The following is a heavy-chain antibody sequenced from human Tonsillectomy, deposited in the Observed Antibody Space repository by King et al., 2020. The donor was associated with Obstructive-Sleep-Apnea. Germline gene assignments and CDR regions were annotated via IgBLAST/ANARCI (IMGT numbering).Heavy chain of an antibody. D-gene: IGHD3-22*01. CDR1: GGSISSSSYY. CDR3: ARDRYYYDSSGKFDY. CDR2: IYYSGST. Sequence: LQLQESGPGLVKPSETLSLTCTVSGGSISSSSYYWGWIRQPPGKGLEWIGSIYYSGSTYYNPSLKSRVTISVDTSKNQFSLKLSSVTAADTAVYYCARDRYYYDSSGKFDYWGQGTLVTVSS. J-gene: IGHJ4*02. V-gene: IGHV4-39*07.